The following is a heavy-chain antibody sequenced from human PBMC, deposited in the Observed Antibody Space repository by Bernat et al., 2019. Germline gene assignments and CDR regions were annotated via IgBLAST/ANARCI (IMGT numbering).Heavy chain of an antibody. Sequence: EVQLVESGGGLVKPGGSLRLSCAASGFTFSNAWMSWVRQAPGKGLEWVGRIKSKTDGGTTDYAAPVKGRFTISRDDSKNTLYLQMNSQKTEDTAVYYCTTDVVAYCSGGSCYSGGFDYWGQGTLVTVSS. CDR3: TTDVVAYCSGGSCYSGGFDY. V-gene: IGHV3-15*01. CDR1: GFTFSNAW. CDR2: IKSKTDGGTT. J-gene: IGHJ4*02. D-gene: IGHD2-15*01.